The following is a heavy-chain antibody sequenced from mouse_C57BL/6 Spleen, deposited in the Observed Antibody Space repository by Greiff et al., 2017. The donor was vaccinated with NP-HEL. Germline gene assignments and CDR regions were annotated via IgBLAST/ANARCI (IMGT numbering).Heavy chain of an antibody. CDR3: ARWAMDY. J-gene: IGHJ4*01. CDR2: INPGSGGT. CDR1: GYAFTNYL. V-gene: IGHV1-54*01. Sequence: QVQLQQSGAELVRPGTSVKVSCKASGYAFTNYLIEWVKQRPGQGLEWIGVINPGSGGTNYNEKFKSKATLTVDKSSSTAYMQLSSLTSEDSAVYYCARWAMDYWGQGTSVTVSS.